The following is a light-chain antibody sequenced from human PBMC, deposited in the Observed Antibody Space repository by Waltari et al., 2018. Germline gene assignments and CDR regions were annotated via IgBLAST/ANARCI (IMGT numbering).Light chain of an antibody. CDR2: GAS. CDR1: QRVSRT. CDR3: QHYVRLPAT. Sequence: EIVLTQSPGTLSLSPGERATLSCRASQRVSRTLAWYQQKPGQAPRRLIYGASTRATGIPERFSGGGSGTDFSLTISRLEPEDFAVYYCQHYVRLPATFGQGTKVEIK. V-gene: IGKV3-20*01. J-gene: IGKJ1*01.